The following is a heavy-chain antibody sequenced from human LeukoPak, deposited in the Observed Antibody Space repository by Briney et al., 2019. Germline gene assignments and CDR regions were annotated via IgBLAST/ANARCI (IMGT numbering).Heavy chain of an antibody. Sequence: PGRSLRLSCAASGFTFYDYAMHWVRQAPGKSLEWVSCISWNSGSIGYADSVKGRFTISRDNAKNSLYLQMNSLRAEDTALYYCAILNYDSSGYSRQFDYWGQGTLVTVSS. V-gene: IGHV3-9*01. CDR3: AILNYDSSGYSRQFDY. CDR1: GFTFYDYA. J-gene: IGHJ4*02. D-gene: IGHD3-22*01. CDR2: ISWNSGSI.